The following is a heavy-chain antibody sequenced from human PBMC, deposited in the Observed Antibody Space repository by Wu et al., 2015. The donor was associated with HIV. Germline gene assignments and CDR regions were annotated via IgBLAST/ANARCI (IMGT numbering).Heavy chain of an antibody. D-gene: IGHD2-2*01. CDR1: GDTFNIYA. J-gene: IGHJ4*02. V-gene: IGHV1-18*01. Sequence: QVQLVQSGAEVKKPGSSVKVSCKASGDTFNIYAFSWVRQAPGQGLEWMGWISTYNGNRNYVQKFQGRVTMTTDTSTNTAYMELRSLRSDDTAIYYCARVGCSSISCWYYFDYWGQGTLVTVSS. CDR3: ARVGCSSISCWYYFDY. CDR2: ISTYNGNR.